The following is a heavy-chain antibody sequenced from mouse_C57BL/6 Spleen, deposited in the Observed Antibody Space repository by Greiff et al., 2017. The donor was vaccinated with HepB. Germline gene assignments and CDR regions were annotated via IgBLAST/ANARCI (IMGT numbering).Heavy chain of an antibody. CDR1: GYAFSSSW. CDR2: IYPGDGDT. J-gene: IGHJ2*01. V-gene: IGHV1-82*01. Sequence: VQLQQSGPELVKPGASVKISCKASGYAFSSSWMNWVKQRPGKGLEWIGRIYPGDGDTNYNGKFKGKATLTADKSSSTAYMQLSSLTSEDSAVYLCARGYYGSSSYYCDYWGQGTTLTVSS. CDR3: ARGYYGSSSYYCDY. D-gene: IGHD1-1*01.